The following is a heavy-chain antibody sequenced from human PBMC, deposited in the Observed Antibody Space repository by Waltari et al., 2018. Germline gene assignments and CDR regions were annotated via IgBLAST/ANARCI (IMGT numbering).Heavy chain of an antibody. CDR1: GFTFDDYA. J-gene: IGHJ6*03. V-gene: IGHV3-9*01. CDR3: AKQGRGMDV. CDR2: ISWNSGSI. Sequence: EVQLVESGGGLVQPGRSLRLSCAASGFTFDDYAMHWVRQAPGKGLEWVSGISWNSGSIGYADSVKGRFTISRDNAKNSLYLQMNSLRAEDTALYYCAKQGRGMDVWGKGTTVTVSS.